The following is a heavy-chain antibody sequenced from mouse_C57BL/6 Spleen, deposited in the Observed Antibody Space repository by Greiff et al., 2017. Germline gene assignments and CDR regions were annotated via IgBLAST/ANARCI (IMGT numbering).Heavy chain of an antibody. Sequence: EVKVEESGGGLVQPGGSMKLSCAASGFTFSDAWMDWVRQSPEKGLEWVAEIRNKANNHATYYAVPGKGRFTISRDDSKSSVYLQMNSLRAEDTCIYYCTRLIYDGYHEYFDVWGTGTTVTVSS. D-gene: IGHD2-3*01. V-gene: IGHV6-6*01. J-gene: IGHJ1*03. CDR3: TRLIYDGYHEYFDV. CDR1: GFTFSDAW. CDR2: IRNKANNHAT.